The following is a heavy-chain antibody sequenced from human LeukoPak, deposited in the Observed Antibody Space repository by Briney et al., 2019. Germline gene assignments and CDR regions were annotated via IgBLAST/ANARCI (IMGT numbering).Heavy chain of an antibody. CDR3: ARGGGVDTAMVDYYYYYMDV. J-gene: IGHJ6*03. CDR1: GYTLTTYG. D-gene: IGHD5-18*01. CDR2: INSYNGKK. V-gene: IGHV1-18*01. Sequence: ASVKVSCKAFGYTLTTYGITWVRQAPGQGLEWMGWINSYNGKKNYAQKFQGRVTMTTDTSTSTAYMELSSLRSEDTAVYYCARGGGVDTAMVDYYYYYMDVWGKGTTVTVSS.